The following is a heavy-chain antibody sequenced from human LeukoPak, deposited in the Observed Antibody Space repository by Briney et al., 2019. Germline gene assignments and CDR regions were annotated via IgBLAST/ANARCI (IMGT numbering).Heavy chain of an antibody. CDR2: INPNSGGT. CDR3: ASGSSLDGSSGWPTHYY. CDR1: GYTFTGCY. J-gene: IGHJ4*02. D-gene: IGHD6-19*01. Sequence: ASVKVSCKASGYTFTGCYMHWVRQAPGQGLEWMGWINPNSGGTHYAQKFQGRVTMTRDTSIGTAYMELSSLRSDDTALYYCASGSSLDGSSGWPTHYYWGQGALVTVSS. V-gene: IGHV1-2*02.